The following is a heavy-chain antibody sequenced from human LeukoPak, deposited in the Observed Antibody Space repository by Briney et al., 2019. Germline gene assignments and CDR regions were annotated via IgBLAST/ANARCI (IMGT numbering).Heavy chain of an antibody. V-gene: IGHV1-18*01. D-gene: IGHD2-2*01. CDR1: GYTFTRYG. CDR3: ARGIVVPPAAIPSYMDV. J-gene: IGHJ6*03. Sequence: ASVTVSCKASGYTFTRYGISWVRQAPGQGLEWMGWINVYNGNKNYAQKLQGRVTMTTDRSSTTAYMELRSLRSDDTAVYYCARGIVVPPAAIPSYMDVWGKGTTVTVSS. CDR2: INVYNGNK.